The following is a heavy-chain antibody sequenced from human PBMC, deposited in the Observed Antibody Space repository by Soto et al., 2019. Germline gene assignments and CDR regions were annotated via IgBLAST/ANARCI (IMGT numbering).Heavy chain of an antibody. V-gene: IGHV1-18*01. D-gene: IGHD2-2*01. Sequence: QVQLVQSGAEVKKPGASVKVSCKASGYTFTSYGISWVRQAPGQGLEWMGWISAYNGNTNYAQKLQGRVTMTTDASTSTAYMELRSLRSDDTAVYYCARDVRPYCSSTSFYPNWFDPWGQGTLVTVSS. CDR2: ISAYNGNT. CDR3: ARDVRPYCSSTSFYPNWFDP. J-gene: IGHJ5*02. CDR1: GYTFTSYG.